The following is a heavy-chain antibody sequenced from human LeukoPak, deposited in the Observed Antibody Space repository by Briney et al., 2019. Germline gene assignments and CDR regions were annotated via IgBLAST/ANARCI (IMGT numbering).Heavy chain of an antibody. CDR1: GFTVSSNY. Sequence: GGSLRLSCAASGFTVSSNYMSWVRQAPGKGLEWVSVIYSGGSTYYADSVKGRFTISRDNSKNTLYLQMNSLRAEDTAVYYCAREASRGYGFYFDYWGQGTLVTVSS. D-gene: IGHD5-18*01. CDR3: AREASRGYGFYFDY. V-gene: IGHV3-53*01. CDR2: IYSGGST. J-gene: IGHJ4*02.